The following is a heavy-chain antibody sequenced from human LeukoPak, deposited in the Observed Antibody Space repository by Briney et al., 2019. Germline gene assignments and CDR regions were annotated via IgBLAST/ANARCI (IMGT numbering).Heavy chain of an antibody. CDR3: ARERIYGGFDY. CDR1: GGSFSGYY. J-gene: IGHJ4*02. Sequence: PSETLSLTCAVYGGSFSGYYWSWIRQPPGKGLEWIGEINHSGSTNYNPSLKSRVTISVDRSKNQFSLKLGSVTAADTAVYYCARERIYGGFDYWGQGTLVTVSS. CDR2: INHSGST. D-gene: IGHD4-17*01. V-gene: IGHV4-34*01.